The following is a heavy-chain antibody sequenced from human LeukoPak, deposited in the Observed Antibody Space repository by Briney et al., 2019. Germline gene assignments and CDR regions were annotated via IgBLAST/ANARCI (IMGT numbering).Heavy chain of an antibody. CDR2: IWYDGSNK. V-gene: IGHV3-33*01. D-gene: IGHD3-10*01. Sequence: GGSLRLSCAASGFTFSSYSMHWVRQAPGKGLEWVAVIWYDGSNKYYADSVKGRFTISRDNSKNTLYLQMNSLRAEDTAVYYCARGRWDYYGSGSYLSHFDYWGQGTLVTVSS. J-gene: IGHJ4*02. CDR3: ARGRWDYYGSGSYLSHFDY. CDR1: GFTFSSYS.